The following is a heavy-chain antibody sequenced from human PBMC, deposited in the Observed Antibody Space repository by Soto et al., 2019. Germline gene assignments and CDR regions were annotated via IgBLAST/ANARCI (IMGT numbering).Heavy chain of an antibody. CDR2: INPNSGGT. J-gene: IGHJ6*02. CDR3: AREGRSSSPYYYYGMDV. V-gene: IGHV1-2*04. CDR1: GYTFTGYY. Sequence: VASVKVSCKASGYTFTGYYMHWVRQAPGQGLEWMGWINPNSGGTNYAQKFQGWVTMTRDTSISTAYMELSRLRSDDTAVYYCAREGRSSSPYYYYGMDVWGQGTTVTVSS. D-gene: IGHD6-6*01.